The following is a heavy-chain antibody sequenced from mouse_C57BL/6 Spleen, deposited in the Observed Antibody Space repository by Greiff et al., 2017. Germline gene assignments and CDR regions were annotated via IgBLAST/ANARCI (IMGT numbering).Heavy chain of an antibody. CDR2: IDPSDSET. Sequence: QVQLQQSGAELVRPGSSVKLSCKASGSTFPSYWMHWVKQRPIQGLEWIGNIDPSDSETPYNQPFKDKATLTVDKSSSTAYMQLSSLTSEDSAVYYCARSLITTVVATGSLDAMDYWGQGTSVTVSS. V-gene: IGHV1-52*01. J-gene: IGHJ4*01. D-gene: IGHD1-1*01. CDR3: ARSLITTVVATGSLDAMDY. CDR1: GSTFPSYW.